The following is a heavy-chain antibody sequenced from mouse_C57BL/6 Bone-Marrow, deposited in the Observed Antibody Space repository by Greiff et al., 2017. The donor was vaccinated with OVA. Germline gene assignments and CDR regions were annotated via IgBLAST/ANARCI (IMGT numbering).Heavy chain of an antibody. CDR3: ARVDGYYFPFAY. Sequence: EVKVVESGGGLVKPGGSLKLSCAASGFTFSSYTMSWVRQTPEKRLEWVATISGGGGNTYYPDSVKGRFTISRDNAKNTLYLQMSSLRSEDTALYYCARVDGYYFPFAYWGQGTLVTVSA. D-gene: IGHD2-3*01. CDR2: ISGGGGNT. V-gene: IGHV5-9*01. J-gene: IGHJ3*01. CDR1: GFTFSSYT.